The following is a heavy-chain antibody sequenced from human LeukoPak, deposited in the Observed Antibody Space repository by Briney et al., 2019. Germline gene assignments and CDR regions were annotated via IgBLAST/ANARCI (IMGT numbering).Heavy chain of an antibody. D-gene: IGHD2-21*02. CDR1: GGSFSGYY. V-gene: IGHV4-34*01. J-gene: IGHJ4*02. CDR3: ARHIVVVTAPERYDY. Sequence: SETLSLTCAVYGGSFSGYYWSWIRQPPGKGLEWIGEINHSGSTNYNPSLKSRVTISVDTSKNQFSLKLSSVTAADTAVYYCARHIVVVTAPERYDYWGQGTLVTVSS. CDR2: INHSGST.